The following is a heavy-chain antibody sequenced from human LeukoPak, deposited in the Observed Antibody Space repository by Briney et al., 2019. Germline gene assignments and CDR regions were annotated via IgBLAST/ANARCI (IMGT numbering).Heavy chain of an antibody. D-gene: IGHD3-10*02. Sequence: SQTLSLTCAISGDSVSSNSAAWNWIRQSPARGLEWLGRTYYRSKWYNDYAVSVKSRITINPDTSRNQFSLQLESVTPDDTAMYYRTRTGMFANSWGQGTLVTVPS. CDR2: TYYRSKWYN. CDR1: GDSVSSNSAA. CDR3: TRTGMFANS. J-gene: IGHJ4*02. V-gene: IGHV6-1*01.